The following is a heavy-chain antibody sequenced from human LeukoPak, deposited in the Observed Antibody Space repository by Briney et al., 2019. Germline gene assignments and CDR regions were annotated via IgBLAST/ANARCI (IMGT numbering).Heavy chain of an antibody. V-gene: IGHV4-30-4*01. CDR2: IYHSGSR. CDR3: ARVTNNWFDP. CDR1: GGSISSGGYY. J-gene: IGHJ5*02. Sequence: SETLSLTCTVSGGSISSGGYYWSWLRQPPGKGLEWIGYIYHSGSRYYNPSLKSRVTISVDTSKNQFSLRVSSVTDAGTAVYYCARVTNNWFDPWGQGTLVTVSS.